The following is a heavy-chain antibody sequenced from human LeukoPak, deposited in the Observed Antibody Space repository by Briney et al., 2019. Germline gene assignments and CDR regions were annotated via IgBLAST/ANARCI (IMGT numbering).Heavy chain of an antibody. J-gene: IGHJ3*02. D-gene: IGHD4-17*01. Sequence: GRSLRLSCAASGXTFSSYGMHWVRQAPGKGLEWVAVIWYDGSNKYYADSVKGRFTISRDNSKNTMDLQMNSLRAEDTAVYYCAREQYGSDDALDIWGQGTMVTVSS. CDR1: GXTFSSYG. V-gene: IGHV3-33*01. CDR2: IWYDGSNK. CDR3: AREQYGSDDALDI.